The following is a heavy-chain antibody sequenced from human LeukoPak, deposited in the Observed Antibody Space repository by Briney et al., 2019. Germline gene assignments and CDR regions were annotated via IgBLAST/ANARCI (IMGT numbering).Heavy chain of an antibody. V-gene: IGHV4-31*03. D-gene: IGHD6-13*01. Sequence: PSETLSLTCSVSGGSISSAGYYWSWIRQFPGKGLEWIYYISYSGTTYYNPSLKSRVTISVATSKNQFSLKLTSVTAADTAVYYCARLRSVAGGTFYSDYWGQGILVTVSS. CDR1: GGSISSAGYY. CDR3: ARLRSVAGGTFYSDY. J-gene: IGHJ4*02. CDR2: ISYSGTT.